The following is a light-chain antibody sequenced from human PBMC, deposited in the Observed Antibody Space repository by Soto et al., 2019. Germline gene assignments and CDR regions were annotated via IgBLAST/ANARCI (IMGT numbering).Light chain of an antibody. J-gene: IGKJ1*01. Sequence: DIVMTQSPLSLPVTPGEPASISCRSSQSLLHSNGYNYLDWYLQKPGQSPQLLIYLGSNRASGVPDRYSGSGSGTDFTLKISRVAAEDVGVYYCMQPLQSWTFGQGTKGEIK. CDR3: MQPLQSWT. V-gene: IGKV2-28*01. CDR2: LGS. CDR1: QSLLHSNGYNY.